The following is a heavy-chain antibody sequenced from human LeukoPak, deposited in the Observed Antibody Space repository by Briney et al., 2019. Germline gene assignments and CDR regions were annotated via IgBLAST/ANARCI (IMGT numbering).Heavy chain of an antibody. CDR2: FYNSGRS. J-gene: IGHJ4*02. CDR3: TRGAGWLIDY. CDR1: DDSISDYY. D-gene: IGHD3-16*01. Sequence: SETLSLTCTVSDDSISDYYRGWIRQPPGKGLEWIGYFYNSGRSTYNPSLKSRVTISADTSKNHFSLKLTSVTTADTAVYYCTRGAGWLIDYWGQGILVTVSS. V-gene: IGHV4-59*01.